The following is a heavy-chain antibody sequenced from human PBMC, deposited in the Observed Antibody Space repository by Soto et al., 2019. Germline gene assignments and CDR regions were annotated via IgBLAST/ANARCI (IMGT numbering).Heavy chain of an antibody. Sequence: QVQLVESGGGVVQPGRSLRLSCAASGFTFSSYAMHWVRQAPGKGLEWVAVISYDGSNKYYADSVKGRFTISRDNSKNTLYLQMNSLRAEDTAVHYCARDGATVTTQDAFDIWGQGTMVTVSS. V-gene: IGHV3-30-3*01. J-gene: IGHJ3*02. D-gene: IGHD4-17*01. CDR2: ISYDGSNK. CDR1: GFTFSSYA. CDR3: ARDGATVTTQDAFDI.